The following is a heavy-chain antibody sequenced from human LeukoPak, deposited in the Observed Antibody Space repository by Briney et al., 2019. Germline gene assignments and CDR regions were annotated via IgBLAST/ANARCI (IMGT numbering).Heavy chain of an antibody. V-gene: IGHV4-34*01. CDR1: GGSFSGYY. Sequence: SETLSLTCAVYGGSFSGYYWSWIRQPPGKGLEWIGDINHSGSTNYNPSLKSRVTISVDTSKNQFSLKLSSATAADTAVYYCARDDPYVWGSYRLFDYWGQGTLVTVSS. CDR3: ARDDPYVWGSYRLFDY. CDR2: INHSGST. J-gene: IGHJ4*02. D-gene: IGHD3-16*02.